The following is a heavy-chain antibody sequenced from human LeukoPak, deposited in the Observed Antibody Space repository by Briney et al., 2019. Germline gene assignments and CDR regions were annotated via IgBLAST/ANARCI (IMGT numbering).Heavy chain of an antibody. J-gene: IGHJ4*02. CDR1: GFTFSIDG. Sequence: GGPLSLCCGASGFTFSIDGMHWVRQDPGKGLEWVAVIWYDGSNKYYADSVKGRFTISRDNSKNTLYLQMNSLRAEDTAVYYCARERLGWYYFDYWGQGTLVTVSS. CDR3: ARERLGWYYFDY. CDR2: IWYDGSNK. D-gene: IGHD6-19*01. V-gene: IGHV3-33*01.